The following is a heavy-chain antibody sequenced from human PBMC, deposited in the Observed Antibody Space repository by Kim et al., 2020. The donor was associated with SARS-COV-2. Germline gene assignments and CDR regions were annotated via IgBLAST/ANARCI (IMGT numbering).Heavy chain of an antibody. Sequence: ASVKVSCKASGYTFTSYALNWVRQAPGQGLEWMGWINTNTGNPTYARGFTGRFVFSLDTSVSTAYLQISYLKAEDTAVYYCANRPLRKPEYTSPRNFYYHMDVWGKGTTVTVSS. V-gene: IGHV7-4-1*02. CDR1: GYTFTSYA. D-gene: IGHD6-6*01. CDR3: ANRPLRKPEYTSPRNFYYHMDV. J-gene: IGHJ6*03. CDR2: INTNTGNP.